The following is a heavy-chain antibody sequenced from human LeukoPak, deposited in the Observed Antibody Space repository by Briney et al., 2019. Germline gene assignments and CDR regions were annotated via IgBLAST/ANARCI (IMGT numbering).Heavy chain of an antibody. CDR2: ISGSGGST. D-gene: IGHD3-3*01. V-gene: IGHV3-23*01. CDR1: GFTFSSYA. J-gene: IGHJ6*02. Sequence: PGGSLRLSCAASGFTFSSYAMSWVRQAPGKGLEWVSAISGSGGSTYYADSVKGRFTISRDNAKNSLYLQMNSLRAEDTAVYYCARGPYDFWSGYYIGPTEKYYYYGMDVWGQGTTVTVSS. CDR3: ARGPYDFWSGYYIGPTEKYYYYGMDV.